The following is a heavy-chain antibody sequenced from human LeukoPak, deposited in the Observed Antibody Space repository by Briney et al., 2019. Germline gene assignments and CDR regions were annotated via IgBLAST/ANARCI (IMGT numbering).Heavy chain of an antibody. V-gene: IGHV4-30-4*01. CDR1: GGSISSGDYY. D-gene: IGHD6-13*01. CDR3: AGGIAAAGTPNFDY. CDR2: IYYSGST. Sequence: SETLSLTCTVSGGSISSGDYYWSWIRQPPGKGLEWIGYIYYSGSTNYNPSLKSRVTISVDTSKNQFSLKLSSVTAADTAVYYCAGGIAAAGTPNFDYWGQGTLVTVSS. J-gene: IGHJ4*02.